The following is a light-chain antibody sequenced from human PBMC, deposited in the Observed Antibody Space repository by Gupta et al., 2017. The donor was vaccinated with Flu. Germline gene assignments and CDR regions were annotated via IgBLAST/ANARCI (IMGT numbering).Light chain of an antibody. J-gene: IGKJ2*01. CDR2: GAS. V-gene: IGKV3-20*01. CDR1: QFVSTTY. Sequence: EIVLTQSPGTLSLSPGERATLSCRTSQFVSTTYLAWYQQKPGQAPRLLIYGASSRAPGIPDRFSGSGYGTDFTLTISRREPEDFALYYCQQDCSSPEYTFGQGTRLEIK. CDR3: QQDCSSPEYT.